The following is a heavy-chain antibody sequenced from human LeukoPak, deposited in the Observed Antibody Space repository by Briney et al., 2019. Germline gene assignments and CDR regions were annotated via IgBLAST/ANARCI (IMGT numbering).Heavy chain of an antibody. D-gene: IGHD3-22*01. CDR3: SRGLDSRKLGY. J-gene: IGHJ4*02. CDR1: GASFRIVDQY. V-gene: IGHV4-31*03. CDR2: IHPSERL. Sequence: SETLSLTCTVSGASFRIVDQYWNWIRQSPGKGLEWIGSIHPSERLYNNPSLESRVTISIDTSTTQFSLNLNYVTAADTAVYFCSRGLDSRKLGYWGQGTLVTVSS.